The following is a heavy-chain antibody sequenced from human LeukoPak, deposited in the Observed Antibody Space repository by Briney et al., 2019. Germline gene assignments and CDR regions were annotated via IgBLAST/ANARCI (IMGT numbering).Heavy chain of an antibody. D-gene: IGHD3-22*01. J-gene: IGHJ4*02. Sequence: GGSLRLSCAASGFTLSSYAMTWVRQAPGRGLEWVSGVDGGGGGTYYADSVKGRFTISRDNAKNSLYLQMNSLRAEDTAVYYCARVPYDSSGSDYWGQGTLVTVSS. CDR3: ARVPYDSSGSDY. CDR1: GFTLSSYA. CDR2: VDGGGGGT. V-gene: IGHV3-23*01.